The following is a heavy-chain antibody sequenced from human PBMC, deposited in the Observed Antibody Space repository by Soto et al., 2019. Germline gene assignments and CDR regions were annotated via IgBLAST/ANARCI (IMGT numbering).Heavy chain of an antibody. V-gene: IGHV3-23*01. CDR1: GFSFSIYA. J-gene: IGHJ3*02. Sequence: EVQLLESGGGLVQPGGSLSLSCAASGFSFSIYAMTWVRQAPGKGLEWVSTFSGSGDGSYYADSVKGRFTISRDNSKNTLYLQMNSLRAEDTALYYCAKPYYYGSGTRPDAFDIWGLGTMVTVSS. CDR3: AKPYYYGSGTRPDAFDI. CDR2: FSGSGDGS. D-gene: IGHD3-10*01.